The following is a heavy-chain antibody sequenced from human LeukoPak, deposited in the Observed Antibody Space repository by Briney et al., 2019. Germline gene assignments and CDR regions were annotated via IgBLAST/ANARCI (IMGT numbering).Heavy chain of an antibody. Sequence: SETLSLTCGVFGGSFSGNYWSWIRQPPGKGLEWIGEINHSGKTNYNSSLKSRVTISADTSRNQFSLRLSSLTAADTAVYYCARGSGDYENYAFDIWGQGTMVAVSS. CDR2: INHSGKT. V-gene: IGHV4-34*01. CDR1: GGSFSGNY. CDR3: ARGSGDYENYAFDI. D-gene: IGHD4-17*01. J-gene: IGHJ3*02.